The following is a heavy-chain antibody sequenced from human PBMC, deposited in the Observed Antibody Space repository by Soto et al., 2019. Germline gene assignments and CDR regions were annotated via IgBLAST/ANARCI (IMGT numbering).Heavy chain of an antibody. CDR1: GGSFSGYF. Sequence: SETLSLTCAVYGGSFSGYFWTWIRQPPGKGLEWIGQINHSGGTNYNPSLKSRVTISVDTSKNQFSLKLSSVTAADTAVYYCASVTRTCISTSCYRYYYGMDVWGQGTTVTVSS. CDR3: ASVTRTCISTSCYRYYYGMDV. D-gene: IGHD2-2*02. CDR2: INHSGGT. J-gene: IGHJ6*02. V-gene: IGHV4-34*01.